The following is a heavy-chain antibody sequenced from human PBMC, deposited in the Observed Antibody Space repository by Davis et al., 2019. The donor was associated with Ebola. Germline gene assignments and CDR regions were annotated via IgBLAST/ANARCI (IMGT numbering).Heavy chain of an antibody. V-gene: IGHV4-34*01. Sequence: SETLSLTCAVYGGSFSGYYWSWIRQPPGKGLEWIGEINHSGSTNYNPSLKSRVTISVDTSKNQFSLKLSSVTAADTAVYYCARGIVVVPAAMFGYYYYGMDVWGKGTTVTVSS. D-gene: IGHD2-2*01. CDR3: ARGIVVVPAAMFGYYYYGMDV. CDR1: GGSFSGYY. CDR2: INHSGST. J-gene: IGHJ6*04.